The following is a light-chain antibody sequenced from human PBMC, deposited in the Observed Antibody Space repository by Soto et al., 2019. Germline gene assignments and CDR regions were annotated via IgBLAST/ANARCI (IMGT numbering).Light chain of an antibody. CDR1: SSDVGGYNY. Sequence: QSALTQPPSASGSPGKSVTISCTGTSSDVGGYNYVSWYQQHPGKAPKVMIYDVSKRPSGVPDRFSGSKSGNTASLTVSGLQAEDEAEYYCSSYAGSNFYVFGTGTKLTVL. CDR2: DVS. CDR3: SSYAGSNFYV. J-gene: IGLJ1*01. V-gene: IGLV2-8*01.